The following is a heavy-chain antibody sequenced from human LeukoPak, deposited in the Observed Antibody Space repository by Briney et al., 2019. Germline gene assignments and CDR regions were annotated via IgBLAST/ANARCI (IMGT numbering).Heavy chain of an antibody. J-gene: IGHJ4*02. D-gene: IGHD6-13*01. CDR1: GFPFSNYY. Sequence: TGGSLRLSCAASGFPFSNYYMTWVRQTPGKGLEWVASIKHDGSEKFYVDSVKGRFTISRDDAKDSLYLQMNSLRVEDTAIYYCARDRDSAGSWEVNFDHWGQGTLVAVS. V-gene: IGHV3-7*01. CDR2: IKHDGSEK. CDR3: ARDRDSAGSWEVNFDH.